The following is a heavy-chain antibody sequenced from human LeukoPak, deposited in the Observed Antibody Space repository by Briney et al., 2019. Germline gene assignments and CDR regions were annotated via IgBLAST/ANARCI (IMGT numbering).Heavy chain of an antibody. D-gene: IGHD6-13*01. CDR2: IYYSGST. Sequence: PSETLSLTCAVYGGSFSGYYWSWIRQPPGKGLEWIGYIYYSGSTNYNPSLKSRVTISVDTSKNQFSLKLSSVTAADTAVYYCARLAAAGVAAWGQGTLVTVSS. V-gene: IGHV4-59*12. J-gene: IGHJ5*02. CDR3: ARLAAAGVAA. CDR1: GGSFSGYY.